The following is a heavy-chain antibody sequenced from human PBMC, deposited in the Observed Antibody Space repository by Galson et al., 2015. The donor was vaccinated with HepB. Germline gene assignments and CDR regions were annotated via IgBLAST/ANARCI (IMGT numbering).Heavy chain of an antibody. J-gene: IGHJ3*02. Sequence: SLRLSCAASGFTFSNYAMSWVRQAPGKGLEWVSVISGSVGRTYYTDSVKGRFTISGHNSKNTLYLQMNSLRAEDTAVYYCAKARIVGANQAFEIWGQGTMVTVSS. CDR2: ISGSVGRT. CDR1: GFTFSNYA. V-gene: IGHV3-23*01. D-gene: IGHD1-26*01. CDR3: AKARIVGANQAFEI.